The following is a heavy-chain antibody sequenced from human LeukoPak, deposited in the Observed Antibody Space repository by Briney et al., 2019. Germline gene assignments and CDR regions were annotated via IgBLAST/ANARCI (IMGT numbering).Heavy chain of an antibody. CDR1: GGSITDYF. Sequence: SETLSLTCALSGGSITDYFYNWVRQPPGKGLEWIGYIYYSGSTNYNPSLKSRVTISEDTSKNHFSLKLSSVTAADTAVYYCARASWLPQSRNYYYMDVWGKGTTVTISS. CDR2: IYYSGST. J-gene: IGHJ6*03. V-gene: IGHV4-59*01. CDR3: ARASWLPQSRNYYYMDV. D-gene: IGHD5-12*01.